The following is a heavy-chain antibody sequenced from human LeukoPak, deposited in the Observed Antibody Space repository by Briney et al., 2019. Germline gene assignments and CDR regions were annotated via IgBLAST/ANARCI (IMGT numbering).Heavy chain of an antibody. CDR1: GFTFSDYG. Sequence: PGGSLTLSCAASGFTFSDYGMYWVRQAPGKGLEWVALIWYDGGKKYYTDSVRGRFTISRDNSKNTLYLQMNTLRAEDTAMYYCTRLRDGYDSDYWGQGTLVTVSS. CDR3: TRLRDGYDSDY. D-gene: IGHD5-24*01. J-gene: IGHJ4*02. CDR2: IWYDGGKK. V-gene: IGHV3-33*01.